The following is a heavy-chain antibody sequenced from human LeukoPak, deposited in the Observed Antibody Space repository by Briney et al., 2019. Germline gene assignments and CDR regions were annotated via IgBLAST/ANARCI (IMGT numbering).Heavy chain of an antibody. CDR2: INHSGST. D-gene: IGHD5-18*01. Sequence: SETLSLTCTVSGGSISSYYWSWIRQPPGKGLEWIGEINHSGSTNYNPSLKSRVTISVGTSKNQFSLKLSSVTAADTAVYYCARREGSYGYYYYYYMDVWGKGTTVTISS. CDR1: GGSISSYY. V-gene: IGHV4-34*01. J-gene: IGHJ6*03. CDR3: ARREGSYGYYYYYYMDV.